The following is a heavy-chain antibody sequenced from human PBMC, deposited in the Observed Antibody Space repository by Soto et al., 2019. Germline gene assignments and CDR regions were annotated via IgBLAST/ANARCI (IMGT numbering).Heavy chain of an antibody. CDR3: ARAPVGCSSTSCYYYYYYGMDV. V-gene: IGHV1-18*04. D-gene: IGHD2-2*01. CDR1: GYTFTSYG. CDR2: ISAYNGNT. J-gene: IGHJ6*02. Sequence: QVQLVQSGAEVKKPGASVKVSCKASGYTFTSYGISWVRQAPGQGLEWMGWISAYNGNTNYAQKLQGRVTMTTDTSTSTAYMELRSLRSDDTAVYYCARAPVGCSSTSCYYYYYYGMDVWGQGTTVTVSS.